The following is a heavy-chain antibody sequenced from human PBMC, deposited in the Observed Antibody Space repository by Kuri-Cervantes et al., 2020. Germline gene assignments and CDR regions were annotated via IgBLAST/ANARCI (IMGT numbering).Heavy chain of an antibody. CDR3: ARAPQDYYNFWSGAPRYFDL. V-gene: IGHV4-34*01. CDR1: DGSFSDYY. CDR2: INHSGRT. D-gene: IGHD3-3*01. J-gene: IGHJ2*01. Sequence: SQTLSLTCAVYDGSFSDYYWSWIRQPPGKGLEWIGEINHSGRTNYNPSLKSRVTISVDTSKNQFSLKLSSVTAADTAVYYCARAPQDYYNFWSGAPRYFDLWGRGSPVTVSS.